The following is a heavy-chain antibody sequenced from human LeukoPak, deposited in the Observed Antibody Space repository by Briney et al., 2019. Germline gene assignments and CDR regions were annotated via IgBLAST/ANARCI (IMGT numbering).Heavy chain of an antibody. CDR2: IYNDGTT. CDR1: GVVVSSSY. J-gene: IGHJ4*02. V-gene: IGHV3-53*01. CDR3: ARVFGADGAIGVFDL. Sequence: GGSLRLSCAASGVVVSSSYISWVRQAPGKGLDWVSVIYNDGTTYYAYSVKGRFTISRDNSKNILYLQMNSLRAEDTGVFYWARVFGADGAIGVFDLWGQGTLVTVSS. D-gene: IGHD4/OR15-4a*01.